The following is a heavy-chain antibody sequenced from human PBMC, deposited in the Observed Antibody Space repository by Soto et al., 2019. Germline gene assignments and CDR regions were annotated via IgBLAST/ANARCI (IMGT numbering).Heavy chain of an antibody. V-gene: IGHV4-34*01. CDR2: INHSGST. Sequence: SETLSLTCAVYGGSFSGYYWSWIRQPPGKGLEWIGEINHSGSTNYNPSLKSRVTISVDTSKNQFSLKLSSVTAADTAVYYCASKDQLLYFDYWGQGTLVTVSS. J-gene: IGHJ4*02. D-gene: IGHD2-2*01. CDR3: ASKDQLLYFDY. CDR1: GGSFSGYY.